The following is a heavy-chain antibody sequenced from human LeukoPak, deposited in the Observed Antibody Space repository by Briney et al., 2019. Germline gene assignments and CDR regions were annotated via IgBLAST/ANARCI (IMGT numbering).Heavy chain of an antibody. J-gene: IGHJ4*02. D-gene: IGHD3-9*01. CDR3: ARDYDILTGYHP. V-gene: IGHV4-61*02. Sequence: PSETLSLTCTVSGGSISSGNYYWSWIRQPAGKGLEWIGRIYTSGSTNYNPSLKSRVTMSVDTSKNQFSLKLSSVTAADTAVYYCARDYDILTGYHPWGQGTLVTVSS. CDR2: IYTSGST. CDR1: GGSISSGNYY.